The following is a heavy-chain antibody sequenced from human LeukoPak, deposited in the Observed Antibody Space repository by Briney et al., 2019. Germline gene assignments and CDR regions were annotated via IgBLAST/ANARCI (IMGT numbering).Heavy chain of an antibody. Sequence: SVKVSCKASGGTFSSYAISWVRQAPGQGLEWMGGIIPIFGTANYAQKFQGRVTITADKSTSTAYMELSSLRSEDTAVYYCAREGVTSPSFDIWGQGTMVTVSS. CDR3: AREGVTSPSFDI. CDR1: GGTFSSYA. V-gene: IGHV1-69*06. CDR2: IIPIFGTA. J-gene: IGHJ3*02. D-gene: IGHD2-8*01.